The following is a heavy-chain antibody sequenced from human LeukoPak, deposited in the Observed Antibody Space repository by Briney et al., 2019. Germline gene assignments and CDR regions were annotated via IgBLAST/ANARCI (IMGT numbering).Heavy chain of an antibody. D-gene: IGHD2-2*02. CDR1: GYTFTSYG. V-gene: IGHV1-18*01. CDR3: ARDQNVVVPAAIYGGGNFDY. J-gene: IGHJ4*02. Sequence: ASVKVSCKASGYTFTSYGISWVRQAPGQGLEWMGWISAYNGNTNYAQKLQGRVTMTTDTSTSTAYMELRSLRSDDTAVYYCARDQNVVVPAAIYGGGNFDYWGQGTLVTVSS. CDR2: ISAYNGNT.